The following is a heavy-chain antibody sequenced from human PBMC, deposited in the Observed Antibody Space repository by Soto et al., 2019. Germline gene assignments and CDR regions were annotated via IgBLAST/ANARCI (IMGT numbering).Heavy chain of an antibody. V-gene: IGHV3-30*03. D-gene: IGHD6-6*01. CDR1: GFTFSSYG. CDR2: ISYDGSNK. Sequence: GGSLRLSCAASGFTFSSYGMHWVRQAPGKGLEWVAVISYDGSNKYYADSVKGRFTISRDNAKNSLYLQMNSLRAEDTAVYYCARDPRPGTIAARRYYGMDVWGQGTTVTVSS. J-gene: IGHJ6*02. CDR3: ARDPRPGTIAARRYYGMDV.